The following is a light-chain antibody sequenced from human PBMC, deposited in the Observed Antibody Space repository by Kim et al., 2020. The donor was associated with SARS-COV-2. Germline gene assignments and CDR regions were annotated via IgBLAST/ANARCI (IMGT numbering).Light chain of an antibody. Sequence: ARGQTTWITCGGNNIGSKNVHWYQQRPCQATVLVIYRDNDRPSGIPERFAGSNSGNTATLTISRAQVGDEADYYCQVWDSDRSTYVFGTGTKVTVL. V-gene: IGLV3-9*01. J-gene: IGLJ1*01. CDR3: QVWDSDRSTYV. CDR1: NIGSKN. CDR2: RDN.